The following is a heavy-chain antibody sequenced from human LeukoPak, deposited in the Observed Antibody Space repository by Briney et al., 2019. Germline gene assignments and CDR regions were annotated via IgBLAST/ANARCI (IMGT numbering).Heavy chain of an antibody. CDR2: IKQDGSEK. CDR3: ARGYEGSY. D-gene: IGHD1-1*01. Sequence: GGSVTLLCAVSGFTFSSYWMSWVRQAPGEGLEWVANIKQDGSEKFYVDSVKGRFTISRDNAKNSLYLQMNSLRAEDTAVYYCARGYEGSYWGQGTLVTVSS. V-gene: IGHV3-7*01. CDR1: GFTFSSYW. J-gene: IGHJ4*02.